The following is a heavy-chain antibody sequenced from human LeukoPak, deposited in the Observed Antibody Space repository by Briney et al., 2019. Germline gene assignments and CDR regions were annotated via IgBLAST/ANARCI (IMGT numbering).Heavy chain of an antibody. CDR2: VSGSGSNT. CDR3: AREVYCSGGSCYSPLFDY. D-gene: IGHD2-15*01. J-gene: IGHJ4*02. CDR1: GFTFDNYA. V-gene: IGHV3-23*01. Sequence: GGSLRLSCAASGFTFDNYAMSWVRQAPGKGLEWVSDVSGSGSNTYYADSVKGRFTISRDNSKNTLYLQMNSLRAEDTAVYYCAREVYCSGGSCYSPLFDYWGQGTLVTVSS.